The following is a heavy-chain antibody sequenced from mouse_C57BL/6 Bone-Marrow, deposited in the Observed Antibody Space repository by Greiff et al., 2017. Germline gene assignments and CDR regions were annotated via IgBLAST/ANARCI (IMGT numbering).Heavy chain of an antibody. Sequence: EVKLQQSGPVLVKPGASVKMSCKASGYTFTDYYMNWVKQSHGKSLEWIGVINPYNGGTSYNQKFKGKATLTVDKSSSTAYMELNSLTSEDSAVYYCARNYGQGYFDVWGTGTTVTVSS. V-gene: IGHV1-19*01. CDR1: GYTFTDYY. D-gene: IGHD1-2*01. CDR2: INPYNGGT. CDR3: ARNYGQGYFDV. J-gene: IGHJ1*03.